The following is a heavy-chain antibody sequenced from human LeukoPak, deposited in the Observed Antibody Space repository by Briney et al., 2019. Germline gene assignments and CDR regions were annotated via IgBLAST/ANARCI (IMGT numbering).Heavy chain of an antibody. Sequence: SETLSLTCTVSGGSISSYYWSWIRPPPGKGLEWIGYIHYSGSTHYNPSLKSRVTISVDTSKNQVSLKLRSVTAADTAVYYCARTTEGYAGGPGYSYYYYMDVWGKGTTVTISS. CDR2: IHYSGST. J-gene: IGHJ6*03. D-gene: IGHD5-12*01. V-gene: IGHV4-59*01. CDR1: GGSISSYY. CDR3: ARTTEGYAGGPGYSYYYYMDV.